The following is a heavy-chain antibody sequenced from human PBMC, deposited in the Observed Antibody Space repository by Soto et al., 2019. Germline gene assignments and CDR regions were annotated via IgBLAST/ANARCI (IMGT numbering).Heavy chain of an antibody. CDR1: GFTVSSNY. J-gene: IGHJ1*01. Sequence: EVQLVESGGGLVQPGGSLRLSCAASGFTVSSNYMSWVRQAPGKGLEWVSVIYSGGSTYYADSVKGRFTISRDNSXNTLYLQMNSLRADDTAVYYCARDFVHGDHPEYFQHWGQGTLVTVSS. D-gene: IGHD4-17*01. V-gene: IGHV3-66*01. CDR3: ARDFVHGDHPEYFQH. CDR2: IYSGGST.